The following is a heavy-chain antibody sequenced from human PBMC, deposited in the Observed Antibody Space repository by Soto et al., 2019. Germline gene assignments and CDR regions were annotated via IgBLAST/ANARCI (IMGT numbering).Heavy chain of an antibody. V-gene: IGHV3-21*01. J-gene: IGHJ6*02. CDR2: ISKSSGII. CDR3: ARDGASYSSDWYNNYGMDV. D-gene: IGHD6-19*01. Sequence: EVQLVESGGGLVKPGGSLRLSCVGSGFTFSYYSMNWVRLAPGKGLEWVSSISKSSGIISQADSVRGRFTISRDNAKNSVYLHMDSLRAEDTAVYYCARDGASYSSDWYNNYGMDVWGQGTTVTVSS. CDR1: GFTFSYYS.